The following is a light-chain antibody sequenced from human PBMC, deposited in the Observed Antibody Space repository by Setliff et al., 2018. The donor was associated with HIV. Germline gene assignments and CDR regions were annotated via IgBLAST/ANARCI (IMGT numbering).Light chain of an antibody. V-gene: IGLV2-23*02. Sequence: QSALTQPASVSGSPGQSITISCTGTSSDVGSYSYVSWYQQHPGKAPKLMIYDVSKRPSGVSNRYSGSKSGNTASLTISGLQAEDEADYYCCSYAGTTTFPPGVFGTGTKVTVL. J-gene: IGLJ1*01. CDR2: DVS. CDR1: SSDVGSYSY. CDR3: CSYAGTTTFPPGV.